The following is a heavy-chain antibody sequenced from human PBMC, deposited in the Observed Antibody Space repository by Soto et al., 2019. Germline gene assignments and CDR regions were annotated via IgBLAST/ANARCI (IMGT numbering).Heavy chain of an antibody. CDR1: GFTFSNYA. CDR3: AKASYDFLTGYPPDF. V-gene: IGHV3-23*01. D-gene: IGHD3-9*01. J-gene: IGHJ4*02. CDR2: ISGSGDST. Sequence: GGSLRLSCAASGFTFSNYAMNWVRQAPGKGLEWVSTISGSGDSTYYADSVKGRFTISRDNSKNTLYMQMNSLRAEDTAVYHCAKASYDFLTGYPPDFWGQGTLVTVSS.